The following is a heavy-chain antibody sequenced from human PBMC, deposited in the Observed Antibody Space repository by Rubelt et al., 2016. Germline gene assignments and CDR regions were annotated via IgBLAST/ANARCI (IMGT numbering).Heavy chain of an antibody. D-gene: IGHD4-11*01. J-gene: IGHJ4*02. V-gene: IGHV3-23*04. Sequence: EVQLVESGGGLVQPGGSLRLSCAASGFTFVSFAMSWVRQAPGKGPEWISIISASGNTYYTDSVRGRFTISTDSSKNTLYLQMNRLGVDDTAVYYCARDLLSRSRITTLDYWGQGTRVTVSS. CDR3: ARDLLSRSRITTLDY. CDR2: ISASGNT. CDR1: GFTFVSFA.